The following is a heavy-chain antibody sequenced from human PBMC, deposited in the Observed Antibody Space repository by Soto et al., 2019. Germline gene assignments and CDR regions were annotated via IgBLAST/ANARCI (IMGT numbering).Heavy chain of an antibody. CDR3: ARGTYYYDSSGKYYFDY. CDR2: ISGSGGST. J-gene: IGHJ4*02. Sequence: LRLSCAASGFTSSNYAMNWVRQAPGKGLAWVSGISGSGGSTFYADSAKGRFTISRDNSKNTLYLQMNSLRAEDTAVYYCARGTYYYDSSGKYYFDYWGQGTLVTVSS. D-gene: IGHD3-22*01. V-gene: IGHV3-23*01. CDR1: GFTSSNYA.